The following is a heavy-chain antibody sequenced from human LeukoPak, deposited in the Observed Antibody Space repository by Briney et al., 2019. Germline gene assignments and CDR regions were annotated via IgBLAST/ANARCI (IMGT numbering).Heavy chain of an antibody. CDR1: GGTFSSYA. CDR2: IIPIFGTA. CDR3: AREGVGSEGKTAHAFDY. J-gene: IGHJ4*02. V-gene: IGHV1-69*13. D-gene: IGHD1-26*01. Sequence: SVKVSCKASGGTFSSYAISWVRQAPGQGLEWMGGIIPIFGTANYAQKFQGRVTITADESTSTAYMELSSLRSEDTAVYYCAREGVGSEGKTAHAFDYWGQGTLVTVSS.